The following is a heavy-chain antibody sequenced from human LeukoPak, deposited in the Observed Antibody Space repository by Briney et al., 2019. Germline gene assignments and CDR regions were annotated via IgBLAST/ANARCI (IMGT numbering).Heavy chain of an antibody. CDR2: ISNNGGST. CDR3: VKDLDNHYYQTLFDY. D-gene: IGHD1-14*01. J-gene: IGHJ4*02. V-gene: IGHV3-64D*06. Sequence: GGCLRLSCSASGFTFSRYAMHWVRQAPGKGLEYVSAISNNGGSTYYADSVKGRFTISRDNSKNTLYLQMSSLRAEDTAVYYCVKDLDNHYYQTLFDYWGQGTLVTVSS. CDR1: GFTFSRYA.